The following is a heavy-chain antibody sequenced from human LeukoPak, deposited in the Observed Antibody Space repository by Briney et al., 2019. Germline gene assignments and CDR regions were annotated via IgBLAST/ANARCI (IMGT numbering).Heavy chain of an antibody. CDR2: IWYDGSNK. D-gene: IGHD3-3*01. J-gene: IGHJ6*02. CDR1: GFTFSSYG. CDR3: ARGLYYDFWSGFRPNYYYGMDV. V-gene: IGHV3-33*01. Sequence: GGSLRLSCAASGFTFSSYGMHWVRQAPGKGLEWVAVIWYDGSNKYYADSVKGRFTTSRDNSKNTLYLQMNSLRAEDTAVYYCARGLYYDFWSGFRPNYYYGMDVWGQGTTVTVSS.